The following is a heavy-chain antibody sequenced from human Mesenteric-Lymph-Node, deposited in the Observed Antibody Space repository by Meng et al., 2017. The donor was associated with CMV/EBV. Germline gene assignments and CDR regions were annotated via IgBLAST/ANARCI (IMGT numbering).Heavy chain of an antibody. CDR2: SWHDGEVN. CDR3: ARVIVGATTSLRYYGMDV. V-gene: IGHV3-33*01. Sequence: GESLKISCAASGFTFSSFGMHWVRQAPGKGLEWVAVSWHDGEVNYGEDSVKGRFTISRDNSKNTVFLQMNSLRAEDTAVYYCARVIVGATTSLRYYGMDVWGQGTTVTVSS. J-gene: IGHJ6*02. CDR1: GFTFSSFG. D-gene: IGHD1-26*01.